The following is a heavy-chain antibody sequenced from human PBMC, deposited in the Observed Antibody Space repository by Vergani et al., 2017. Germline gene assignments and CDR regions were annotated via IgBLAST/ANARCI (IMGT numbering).Heavy chain of an antibody. V-gene: IGHV4-34*01. CDR2: INHSGST. CDR3: ARGLRVYSYGSSWWFDP. CDR1: GGSFSGYY. Sequence: QVQLQQWGAGLLKPSETLSLTCAVYGGSFSGYYWSWIRQPPGKGLEWIGEINHSGSTNYNPSLKSRVTISVDTSKNQFSLKLSSVTAADTAVYYCARGLRVYSYGSSWWFDPWGQGTLVTVSS. J-gene: IGHJ5*02. D-gene: IGHD5-18*01.